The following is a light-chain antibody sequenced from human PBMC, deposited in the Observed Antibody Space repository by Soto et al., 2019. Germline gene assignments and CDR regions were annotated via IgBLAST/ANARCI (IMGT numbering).Light chain of an antibody. CDR3: QQYGRSPYT. CDR2: GAS. J-gene: IGKJ2*01. CDR1: QSVSNNY. V-gene: IGKV3-20*01. Sequence: EIVMTQSPATLSVSPGGRATLSCRASQSVSNNYLAWYQQKPGQAPRLLIYGASNRATGIPDRFSGSGSGTDINLTISRLEPEDFALYYCQQYGRSPYTFGHGTKVDI.